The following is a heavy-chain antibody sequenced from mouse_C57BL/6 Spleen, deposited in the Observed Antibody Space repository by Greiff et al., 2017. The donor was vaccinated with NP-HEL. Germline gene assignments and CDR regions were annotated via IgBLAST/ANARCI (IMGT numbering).Heavy chain of an antibody. CDR1: GYAFSSSW. Sequence: QVQLQQSGPELVKPGASVKISCKASGYAFSSSWMNWVKQRPGKGLEWIGRIYPGDGDTNYNGKFKGKATLTADKSSSTAYMQLSSLTSEDSAVYFCARGGGNYGFAYWGQGTLVTVSA. J-gene: IGHJ3*01. V-gene: IGHV1-82*01. D-gene: IGHD2-1*01. CDR3: ARGGGNYGFAY. CDR2: IYPGDGDT.